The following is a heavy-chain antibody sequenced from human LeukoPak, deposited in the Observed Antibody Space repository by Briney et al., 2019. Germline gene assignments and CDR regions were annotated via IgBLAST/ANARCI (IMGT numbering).Heavy chain of an antibody. V-gene: IGHV3-7*01. J-gene: IGHJ4*02. Sequence: GGSLRLSCAASGFTFSSYWMSWVRQAPGKGLEWVATIKRDGSEKYYVDSVKGRFTVSRDNAKISLYLQMNSLRADDTAVYYCARLSGDITVFDLWGQGTLVTVSS. D-gene: IGHD7-27*01. CDR1: GFTFSSYW. CDR2: IKRDGSEK. CDR3: ARLSGDITVFDL.